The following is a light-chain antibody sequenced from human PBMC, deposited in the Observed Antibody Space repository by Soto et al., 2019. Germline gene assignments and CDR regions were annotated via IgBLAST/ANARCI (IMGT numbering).Light chain of an antibody. CDR2: DVS. V-gene: IGLV2-14*03. Sequence: QSALTQPASVSGSPGQSITISCTGTSSDVGGYNYVSWYQQHPDKAPKLMIYDVSNRPSGVSNRFSGSKSGNTASLTISGLQAEDEAYYYCSSYTSSSTLVVFGGGTKVTVL. J-gene: IGLJ2*01. CDR3: SSYTSSSTLVV. CDR1: SSDVGGYNY.